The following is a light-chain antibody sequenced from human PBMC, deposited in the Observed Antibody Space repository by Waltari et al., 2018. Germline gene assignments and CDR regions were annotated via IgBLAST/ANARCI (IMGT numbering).Light chain of an antibody. CDR3: MIWHRGVWV. CDR2: YKAVSDK. CDR1: SGVNVISYN. V-gene: IGLV5-45*03. Sequence: QAVLTQPSSLSASPGASASLTCPLRSGVNVISYNIYWYTQQAGSPPQFLLRYKAVSDKQQGSGVPSRFSGSKDASANVGILLISGLRSEDEADYYCMIWHRGVWVSGGGTQLTVL. J-gene: IGLJ3*02.